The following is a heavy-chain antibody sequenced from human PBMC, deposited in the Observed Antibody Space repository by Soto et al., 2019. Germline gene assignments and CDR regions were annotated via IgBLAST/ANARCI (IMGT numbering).Heavy chain of an antibody. Sequence: QVQLVQSGAEVKKPGASVKVSCKASGYTFTSYGISWVRQAPGQGLEWMGWISAYNGNTNYAQKLQGRVTMTTDTSTSTAYIELRSLRSDDTAVYYCARDRSPYDILTGSFDYWGQGTLVTVSS. CDR1: GYTFTSYG. V-gene: IGHV1-18*04. J-gene: IGHJ4*02. D-gene: IGHD3-9*01. CDR2: ISAYNGNT. CDR3: ARDRSPYDILTGSFDY.